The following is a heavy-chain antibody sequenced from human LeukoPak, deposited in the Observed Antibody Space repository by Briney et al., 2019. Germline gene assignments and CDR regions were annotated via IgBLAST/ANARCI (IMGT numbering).Heavy chain of an antibody. J-gene: IGHJ4*02. V-gene: IGHV4-4*07. CDR3: PSHGYNTGWYPYFDY. CDR2: INSSGGI. Sequence: SETLSLTCTVSGGSISSLYWSWIRQPAGKGLEWIGRINSSGGINHNPSLKSRVTMSVEKTKNQFSLKLRAVTATDTAGYYCPSHGYNTGWYPYFDYWGQGTLVTVSS. D-gene: IGHD6-19*01. CDR1: GGSISSLY.